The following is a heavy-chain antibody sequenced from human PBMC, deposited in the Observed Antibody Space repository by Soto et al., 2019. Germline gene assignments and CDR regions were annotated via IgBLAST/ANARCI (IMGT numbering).Heavy chain of an antibody. J-gene: IGHJ5*02. V-gene: IGHV4-30-2*01. CDR2: IYHSGST. Sequence: SETLSLTCAVSGGSISSGGYSWSWIRQPPGKGLEWIGYIYHSGSTYYNPSLKSRVTISVDTSKNQFSLKLSSVTAADTAVYYCARAMVENWFDPWGQGTLVTVSS. CDR3: ARAMVENWFDP. D-gene: IGHD2-15*01. CDR1: GGSISSGGYS.